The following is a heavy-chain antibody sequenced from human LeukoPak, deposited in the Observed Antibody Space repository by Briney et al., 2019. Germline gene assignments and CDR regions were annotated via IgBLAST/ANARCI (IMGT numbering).Heavy chain of an antibody. CDR2: ISSSSSYI. D-gene: IGHD4-17*01. V-gene: IGHV3-21*01. CDR3: ASLMTTVTTVDY. Sequence: PGGSLRLSCAASGFTFSSYSMNWVRQAPGKGLEWVSSISSSSSYIYYADSVKGRFTISRDNAKNSLYLQMNSLRAEDTAAYYCASLMTTVTTVDYWGQGTLVTVSS. CDR1: GFTFSSYS. J-gene: IGHJ4*02.